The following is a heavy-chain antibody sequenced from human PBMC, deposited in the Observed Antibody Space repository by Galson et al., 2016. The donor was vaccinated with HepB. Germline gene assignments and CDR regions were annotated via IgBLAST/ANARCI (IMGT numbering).Heavy chain of an antibody. D-gene: IGHD1-1*01. J-gene: IGHJ4*02. CDR2: ISTRRTT. CDR3: AKERLVRRIFDH. Sequence: SLRLSCAASGFVFSNFGLSWVRQAPGKGLEWVASISTRRTTYYSDSVQGRFTISRDNSNSTLYLRMNGLRAEDTAVYYCAKERLVRRIFDHWGQGTLLTVSS. CDR1: GFVFSNFG. V-gene: IGHV3-23*01.